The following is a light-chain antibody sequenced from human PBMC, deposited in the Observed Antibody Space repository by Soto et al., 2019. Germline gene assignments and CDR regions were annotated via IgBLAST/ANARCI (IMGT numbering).Light chain of an antibody. CDR1: QSVSSSY. CDR3: QQYGSSLGVT. CDR2: GAS. V-gene: IGKV3-20*01. Sequence: ETVFTHSPRTLSLSPGERATLSCRATQSVSSSYLAWYQQKPGQAPRLLIYGASSRATGIPDRFSGSGSGTDFTLTISRLEPEDFAVYYCQQYGSSLGVTFGGGTKVDIK. J-gene: IGKJ4*01.